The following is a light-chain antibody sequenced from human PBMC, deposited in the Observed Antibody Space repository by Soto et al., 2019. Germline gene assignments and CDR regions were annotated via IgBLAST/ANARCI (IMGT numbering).Light chain of an antibody. CDR2: GDN. CDR3: QSYDISLHNYV. CDR1: TSNIGAPYD. Sequence: QSVLTQLPSVSGAPGQRVSISCTGSTSNIGAPYDVHWYQHLPGTAPKLLIYGDNNRPSGVPDRFSGSKSGTSASLAITRLQAEDEADYYCQSYDISLHNYVFGTGTK. J-gene: IGLJ1*01. V-gene: IGLV1-40*01.